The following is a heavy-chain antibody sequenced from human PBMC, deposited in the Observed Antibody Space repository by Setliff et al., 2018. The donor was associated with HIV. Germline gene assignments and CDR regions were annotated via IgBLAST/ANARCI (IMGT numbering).Heavy chain of an antibody. D-gene: IGHD6-19*01. CDR2: ISAYNGNT. V-gene: IGHV1-18*01. J-gene: IGHJ5*02. Sequence: GASVKGSCKASGYTFTSYGISWVRQAPGQGLEWMGWISAYNGNTNYAQKPQGRVTMTTDTSTSTAYMELRSLRSDDTAVYYCARDGYSSGWYIYSVDPWGQGTLVTVSS. CDR1: GYTFTSYG. CDR3: ARDGYSSGWYIYSVDP.